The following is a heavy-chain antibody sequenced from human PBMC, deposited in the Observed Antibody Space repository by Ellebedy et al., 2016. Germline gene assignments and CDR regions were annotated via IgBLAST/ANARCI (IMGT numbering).Heavy chain of an antibody. V-gene: IGHV2-5*02. J-gene: IGHJ5*02. CDR2: IYWDEDR. CDR1: GFSLNTSGGG. D-gene: IGHD3-10*01. Sequence: SGPTLVKPTQTLTLTCSVSGFSLNTSGGGVGWFRPPPEKALHWLAHIYWDEDRRYNPSLQSRLTITQDTSKNQVVLTMTNMDPVDTATYYCAHRHLPPNVVREIWFDPWGQGTLVTVSS. CDR3: AHRHLPPNVVREIWFDP.